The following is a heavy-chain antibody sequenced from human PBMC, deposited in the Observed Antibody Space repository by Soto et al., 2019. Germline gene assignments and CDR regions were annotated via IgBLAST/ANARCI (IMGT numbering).Heavy chain of an antibody. D-gene: IGHD2-2*01. CDR1: GFAVNSDY. CDR3: ARDHCSSTSCSSTFYYYGMDV. CDR2: LYGGGTT. Sequence: EVQLVASGGGLIQPGGSLRLSCAASGFAVNSDYMSWVRQAPGKGLEWVSVLYGGGTTHYSDSVKGRFTISRDNSKNSMYLQMNSLRAEDTAMYYCARDHCSSTSCSSTFYYYGMDVWGQRSTVTVYS. V-gene: IGHV3-53*01. J-gene: IGHJ6*02.